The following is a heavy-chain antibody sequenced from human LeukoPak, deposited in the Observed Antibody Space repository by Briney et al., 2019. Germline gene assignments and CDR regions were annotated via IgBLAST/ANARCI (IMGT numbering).Heavy chain of an antibody. Sequence: GGSLRPSCAASGFTFSSYAMSWVRQAPGKGLEWVSAISGSGGSTYYADSVKGRFTISRDNSKNTLYLQMNSLRAEDTAVYYCAKTTTVISRYFDYWGQGTLVTVSS. CDR2: ISGSGGST. V-gene: IGHV3-23*01. J-gene: IGHJ4*02. CDR1: GFTFSSYA. CDR3: AKTTTVISRYFDY. D-gene: IGHD4-11*01.